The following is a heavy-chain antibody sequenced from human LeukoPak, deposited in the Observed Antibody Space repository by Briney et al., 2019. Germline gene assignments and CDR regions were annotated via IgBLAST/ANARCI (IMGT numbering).Heavy chain of an antibody. D-gene: IGHD3-22*01. V-gene: IGHV4-59*01. J-gene: IGHJ3*02. CDR3: ARDPYDSSASAFDI. CDR1: GGSISSYY. Sequence: KPSETLSLTCNVSGGSISSYYWSWIRQHPGKGLEWIGYIYYSGSTNYNPSLNSRVTISVDTSKNQFSLKLSSVTAADTAVYYCARDPYDSSASAFDIWGQGTMVTV. CDR2: IYYSGST.